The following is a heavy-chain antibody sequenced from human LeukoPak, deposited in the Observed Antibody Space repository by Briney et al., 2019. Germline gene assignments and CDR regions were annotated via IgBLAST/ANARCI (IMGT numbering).Heavy chain of an antibody. CDR3: GRGGYYSGGIFYYYFDY. J-gene: IGHJ4*02. D-gene: IGHD2-15*01. Sequence: GESLKISCKGSGYRFTSYWIGWVRQMPGKGLEWMGIIYPGDSDTRYSPSFQGQVTISADKSISTAYLQWSSLKASDTAMYYCGRGGYYSGGIFYYYFDYWGQGTLVTVSP. CDR2: IYPGDSDT. CDR1: GYRFTSYW. V-gene: IGHV5-51*01.